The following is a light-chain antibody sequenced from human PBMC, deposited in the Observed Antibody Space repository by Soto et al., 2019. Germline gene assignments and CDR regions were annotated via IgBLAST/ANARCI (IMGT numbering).Light chain of an antibody. CDR1: QSVSNN. J-gene: IGKJ5*01. Sequence: IVMTQSPATLSVSPVETATPSVMASQSVSNNVAWYQQKPGQAPRLLILGASTRATGILARFSGSGSGTEFTLSISSLQSEDFAVYYCKQYKEWPPFTFGQGTRLEIK. CDR2: GAS. CDR3: KQYKEWPPFT. V-gene: IGKV3-15*01.